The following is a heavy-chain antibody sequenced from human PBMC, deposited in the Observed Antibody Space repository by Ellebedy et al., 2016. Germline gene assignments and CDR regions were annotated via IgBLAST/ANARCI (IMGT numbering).Heavy chain of an antibody. D-gene: IGHD5-24*01. Sequence: ASVKVSCKASGYTFTSYYMHWVRQAPGQGLEWMGIINPSGGSTSYAQKFQGRVTMTRDTSTSTVYMELSSLRSEDTAVYYCARDCRDRDGYKPPFDYWGQGTLVTVSS. CDR3: ARDCRDRDGYKPPFDY. CDR1: GYTFTSYY. CDR2: INPSGGST. J-gene: IGHJ4*02. V-gene: IGHV1-46*01.